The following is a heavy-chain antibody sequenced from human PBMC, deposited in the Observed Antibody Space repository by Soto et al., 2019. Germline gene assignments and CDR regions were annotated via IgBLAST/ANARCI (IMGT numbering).Heavy chain of an antibody. CDR1: GFTVSSNY. V-gene: IGHV3-53*04. CDR3: ARASSGWYSGSLFFDY. CDR2: IYSGGST. J-gene: IGHJ4*02. D-gene: IGHD6-19*01. Sequence: HPGGSLRLSCAASGFTVSSNYMSWVRQAPGKGLEWVSVIYSGGSTYYADSVKGRFTISRHNSKNTLYLQMNSLRAEDTAVYYCARASSGWYSGSLFFDYWGQGTLVTVPQ.